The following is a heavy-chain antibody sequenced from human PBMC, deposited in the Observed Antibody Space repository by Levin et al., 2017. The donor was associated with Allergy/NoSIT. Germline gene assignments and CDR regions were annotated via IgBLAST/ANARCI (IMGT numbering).Heavy chain of an antibody. J-gene: IGHJ3*02. Sequence: LGESLKISCAASGFTFSSYAMHWVRQAPGKGLEWVAVISYDGSNKYYADSVKGRFTISRDNSKNTLYLQMNSLRAEDTAVYYCASEKNDWNDEGNDAFDIWGQGTMVTVSS. CDR2: ISYDGSNK. D-gene: IGHD1-1*01. CDR3: ASEKNDWNDEGNDAFDI. CDR1: GFTFSSYA. V-gene: IGHV3-30-3*01.